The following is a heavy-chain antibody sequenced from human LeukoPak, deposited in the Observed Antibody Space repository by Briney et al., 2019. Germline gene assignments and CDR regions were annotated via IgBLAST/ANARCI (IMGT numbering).Heavy chain of an antibody. CDR1: GYTFTSYG. Sequence: ASVKVSCKASGYTFTSYGISWVRQAPGQGLEWMGWMSAYNGYTNYAQKLQGRVTITTDTSTSTAYMELRSLRSDDTAVYYCARAGWYELPRYAFDIWGQGTMVTVSS. V-gene: IGHV1-18*01. D-gene: IGHD6-19*01. J-gene: IGHJ3*02. CDR2: MSAYNGYT. CDR3: ARAGWYELPRYAFDI.